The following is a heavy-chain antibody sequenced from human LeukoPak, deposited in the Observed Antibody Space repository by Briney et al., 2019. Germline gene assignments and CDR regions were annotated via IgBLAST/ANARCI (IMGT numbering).Heavy chain of an antibody. CDR3: ARDNVVVVAATGYYYGMDV. Sequence: GGSLRLSSAASGFTFSDYYMSWIRQAPGKGLEWVSYISSSSSYTNYADSVKGRFTISRDNAKNSLYLQMNSLRAEDTAVYYCARDNVVVVAATGYYYGMDVWGQGTTVTVSS. V-gene: IGHV3-11*05. CDR2: ISSSSSYT. J-gene: IGHJ6*02. D-gene: IGHD2-15*01. CDR1: GFTFSDYY.